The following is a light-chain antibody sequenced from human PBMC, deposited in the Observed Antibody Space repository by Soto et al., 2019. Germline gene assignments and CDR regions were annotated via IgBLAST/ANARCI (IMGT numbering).Light chain of an antibody. V-gene: IGLV1-40*01. Sequence: QSVLTQPPSVSGAPGQRVTISCTGSSYNIGAGYDVHWYQQLPGTAPNLLIYGNSNRPSGVPDRFSGSKSGTSASLAITGLQAEDEADYYCQSYDSSLSGFYVFGTGTKLTVL. CDR1: SYNIGAGYD. CDR2: GNS. CDR3: QSYDSSLSGFYV. J-gene: IGLJ1*01.